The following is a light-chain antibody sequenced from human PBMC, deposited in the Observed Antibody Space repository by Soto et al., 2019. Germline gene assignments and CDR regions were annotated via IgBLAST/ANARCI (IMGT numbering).Light chain of an antibody. J-gene: IGLJ2*01. Sequence: QSALTQPASVSGSPGQSITISCTGTSNDVGGYDYVSWYQQHPGKAPKLMIYDVSHRPSGVSNRFSASKSGNAASLTISGLQAEDEADYYCSSYTSSSTLVVFGGGTKLTV. V-gene: IGLV2-14*01. CDR1: SNDVGGYDY. CDR3: SSYTSSSTLVV. CDR2: DVS.